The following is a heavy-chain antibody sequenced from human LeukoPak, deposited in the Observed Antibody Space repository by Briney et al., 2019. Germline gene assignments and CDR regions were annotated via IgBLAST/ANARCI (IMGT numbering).Heavy chain of an antibody. CDR3: AKGSYYDSSGSFYFDY. J-gene: IGHJ4*02. CDR2: ISGSGDNT. CDR1: GFTFSSYA. D-gene: IGHD3-22*01. Sequence: GGSLRLSCAASGFTFSSYAMGWVRQAPGKGLEWVSGISGSGDNTYYADSVRGRFTISRDNSKNTLYVQVNSLGTEDTAAYYCAKGSYYDSSGSFYFDYWGQGTLVTVSS. V-gene: IGHV3-23*01.